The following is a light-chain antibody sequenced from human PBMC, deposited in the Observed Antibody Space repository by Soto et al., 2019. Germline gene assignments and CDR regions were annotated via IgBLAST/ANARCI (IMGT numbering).Light chain of an antibody. V-gene: IGKV3-20*01. CDR3: QQYGSSWWT. J-gene: IGKJ1*01. CDR1: QSVSSSY. CDR2: GAS. Sequence: IVLTQSPGTLSLSPGERATLSFRASQSVSSSYLAWYQQKPGQAPRLLIYGASSRATGIPDRFSGSGSGTEFTLTISRLEPDDFAVYYCQQYGSSWWTFSQGTKVDIK.